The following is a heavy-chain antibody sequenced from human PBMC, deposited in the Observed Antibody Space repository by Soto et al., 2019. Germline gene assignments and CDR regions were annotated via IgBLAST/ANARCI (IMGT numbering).Heavy chain of an antibody. CDR2: IYYSGTT. CDR3: ARREIQGPIDY. V-gene: IGHV4-28*01. D-gene: IGHD1-26*01. Sequence: QVQLQESGPGLVKPSDTLSLTCAVSGYSISSSNWWGWIRQPPGKGLEWIGYIYYSGTTYYNPSLKSRVTMSVYTSKNQFSLKLTSVTAVDPAVYYCARREIQGPIDYWGQGTLVTVSS. J-gene: IGHJ4*02. CDR1: GYSISSSNW.